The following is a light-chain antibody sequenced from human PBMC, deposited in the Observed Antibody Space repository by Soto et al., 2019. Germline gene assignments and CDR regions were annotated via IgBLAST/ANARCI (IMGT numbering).Light chain of an antibody. V-gene: IGKV3-20*01. J-gene: IGKJ1*01. CDR3: QQYNNWPRT. CDR1: QSVNSNY. CDR2: GVS. Sequence: EIVLTQSPATLSLSPGERATLSCRASQSVNSNYLAWHQQKPGQAPRLLIYGVSSRATGIPDRFSGSGSGTDFTLTISSLQSEDFAVYYCQQYNNWPRTFGQGTKVDNK.